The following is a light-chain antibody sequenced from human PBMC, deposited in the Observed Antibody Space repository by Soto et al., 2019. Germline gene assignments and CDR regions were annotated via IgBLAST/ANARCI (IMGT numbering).Light chain of an antibody. V-gene: IGKV3-20*01. Sequence: TQSPVTLSLSQGERATLSCRASESVSRNLAWYQQKPGQAPRLLIYDASTRATGIPDRFSGGGSGTEFTLTISRLEPEDFAVYYCKQSGSSSCTFGQGTKVDIK. CDR3: KQSGSSSCT. CDR1: ESVSRN. CDR2: DAS. J-gene: IGKJ1*01.